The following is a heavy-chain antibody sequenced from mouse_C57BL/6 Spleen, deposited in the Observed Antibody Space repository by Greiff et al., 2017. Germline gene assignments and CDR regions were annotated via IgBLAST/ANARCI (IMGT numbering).Heavy chain of an antibody. CDR1: GYAFSSYW. J-gene: IGHJ3*01. Sequence: QVQLKESGAELVKPGASVKISCKASGYAFSSYWMNWVKQRPGKGLEWIGQIYPGDGDTNYNGKFKGKATLTADKSSSTAYMQLSSLTSEDSAVYFCAKPIYYGSSSFAYWGQGTLVTVSA. CDR3: AKPIYYGSSSFAY. V-gene: IGHV1-80*01. CDR2: IYPGDGDT. D-gene: IGHD1-1*01.